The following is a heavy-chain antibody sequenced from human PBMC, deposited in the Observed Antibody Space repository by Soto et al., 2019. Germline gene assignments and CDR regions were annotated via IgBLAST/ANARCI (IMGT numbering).Heavy chain of an antibody. CDR3: AKDTFTPVDTAMVTGQKHYGMDV. D-gene: IGHD5-18*01. CDR1: GSTFSSYA. V-gene: IGHV3-23*01. J-gene: IGHJ6*02. Sequence: QTGGSLRLSCAASGSTFSSYAMSWVRQAPGKGLEWVSAISGSGGSTYYADSVKGRFTISRDNSKNTLYLQMNSLRAEDTAVYYCAKDTFTPVDTAMVTGQKHYGMDVWGQGTTVTVSS. CDR2: ISGSGGST.